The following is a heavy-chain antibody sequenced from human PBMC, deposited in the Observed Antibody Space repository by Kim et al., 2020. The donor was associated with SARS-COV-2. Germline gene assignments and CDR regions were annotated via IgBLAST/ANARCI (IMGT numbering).Heavy chain of an antibody. J-gene: IGHJ6*01. CDR2: IIPILGIA. V-gene: IGHV1-69*04. Sequence: SVKVSCKASGGTFSSYAISWVRQAPGQGLEWMGRIIPILGIANYAQKFQGRVTITADKSTSTAYMELSSLRSEDTAVYYCARDYATVFVVVIIPYYYYGMDVWGRGTTVTVSA. D-gene: IGHD3-3*01. CDR3: ARDYATVFVVVIIPYYYYGMDV. CDR1: GGTFSSYA.